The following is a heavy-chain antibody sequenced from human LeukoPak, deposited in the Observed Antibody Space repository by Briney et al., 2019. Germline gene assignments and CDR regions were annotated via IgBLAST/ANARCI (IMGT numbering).Heavy chain of an antibody. Sequence: SETLSLTCTVSGGSISSYYWSWVRQPPGKGLEWIGYIYYSGSTNYNPSLKSRVTISVDTSKNQFSLKLSSVTAADTAVYYCARVGPRSGYGIDYWGQGTLVTVSS. D-gene: IGHD5-12*01. CDR2: IYYSGST. CDR1: GGSISSYY. J-gene: IGHJ4*02. CDR3: ARVGPRSGYGIDY. V-gene: IGHV4-59*01.